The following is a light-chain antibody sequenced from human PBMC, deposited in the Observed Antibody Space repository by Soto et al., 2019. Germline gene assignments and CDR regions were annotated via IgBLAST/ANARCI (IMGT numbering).Light chain of an antibody. V-gene: IGKV1-39*01. J-gene: IGKJ2*01. CDR3: QQSYIAPYT. CDR1: QAIRTF. CDR2: YGS. Sequence: DIQVTQSPSSLSPSVGDRVTITCRASQAIRTFLNWYRQKPGKAPELLVYYGSTLHSGVSSRFNGSGSGTDFTLTMSSLQPEDFATYYCQQSYIAPYTFGQGTKL.